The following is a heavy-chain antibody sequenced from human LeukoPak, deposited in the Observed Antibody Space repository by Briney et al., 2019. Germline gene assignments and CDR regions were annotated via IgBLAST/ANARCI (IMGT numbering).Heavy chain of an antibody. V-gene: IGHV3-53*01. J-gene: IGHJ4*02. Sequence: GGSLRLSCAASGFTVSSNYMSWVRQAPGKGLEWVSGIYSGGSTYYADSVKGRFTISRDNSKNTLYLQMNSLRAEDTAVYYCARDLRQAGWVFDYWGQGTLVTVSS. CDR1: GFTVSSNY. CDR3: ARDLRQAGWVFDY. D-gene: IGHD6-19*01. CDR2: IYSGGST.